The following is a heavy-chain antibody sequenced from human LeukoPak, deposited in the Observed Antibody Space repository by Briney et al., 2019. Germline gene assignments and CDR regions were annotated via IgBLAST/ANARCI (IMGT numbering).Heavy chain of an antibody. J-gene: IGHJ6*02. CDR2: IRYDGSNK. CDR3: AKDMGGGKGSGYYGMDV. CDR1: GFTFSSYG. V-gene: IGHV3-30*02. D-gene: IGHD3-16*01. Sequence: GGSLRLSCAASGFTFSSYGMHWVRQAPGKGLEWVAFIRYDGSNKYYADSVKGRFTISRDNSKNTLYLQMNSLRAEDTALYYCAKDMGGGKGSGYYGMDVWGQGTTVTVSS.